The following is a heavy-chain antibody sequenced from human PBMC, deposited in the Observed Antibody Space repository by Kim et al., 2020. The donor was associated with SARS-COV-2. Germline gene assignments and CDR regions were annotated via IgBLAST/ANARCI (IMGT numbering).Heavy chain of an antibody. Sequence: GGSLRLSCAVSGITVGVNYMSWVRQAPGKGLEWVSVVSAAFNTYYADSVKGRFTIARDDSKNILYLEMSSLRAEDTAVYYCSRPNSEKYQWAFDLWGQGTMVAVSS. CDR3: SRPNSEKYQWAFDL. CDR1: GITVGVNY. J-gene: IGHJ3*01. D-gene: IGHD2-8*01. CDR2: VSAAFNT. V-gene: IGHV3-53*01.